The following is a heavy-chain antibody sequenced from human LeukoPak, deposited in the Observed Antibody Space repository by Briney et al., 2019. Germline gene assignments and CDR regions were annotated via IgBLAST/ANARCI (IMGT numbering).Heavy chain of an antibody. V-gene: IGHV1-18*01. CDR1: GYTFTSYG. D-gene: IGHD2-15*01. J-gene: IGHJ6*03. CDR3: ARDLGRYCSGGSCYYYYSMDV. CDR2: ISTYNGNT. Sequence: ASVKVSCKASGYTFTSYGISWVRQAPGQGLEWMGWISTYNGNTNYAQKLQGRVTMTTDASTSTAYMELRSLRSDDTAVYYCARDLGRYCSGGSCYYYYSMDVWGKGTTVTISS.